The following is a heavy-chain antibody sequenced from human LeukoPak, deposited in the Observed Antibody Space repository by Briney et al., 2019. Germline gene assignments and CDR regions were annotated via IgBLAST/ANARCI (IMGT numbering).Heavy chain of an antibody. J-gene: IGHJ4*02. D-gene: IGHD3-22*01. CDR3: ARVDYDSSGYFDY. V-gene: IGHV4-59*01. CDR2: VYYSGST. Sequence: SETLSLTCTVSGGSISTFYWSWLRQPPGKQLEWIGYVYYSGSTNYNPSFKTRVTISVDTSTNQFSLKLSSVTPADTAVYYCARVDYDSSGYFDYWGQGTLVTVSS. CDR1: GGSISTFY.